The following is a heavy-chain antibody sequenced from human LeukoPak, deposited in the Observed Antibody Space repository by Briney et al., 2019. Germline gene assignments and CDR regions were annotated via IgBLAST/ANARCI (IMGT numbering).Heavy chain of an antibody. V-gene: IGHV4-39*07. Sequence: SETLSLTCTVSGGSISSSSYYWGWIRQPPGKGLEWIGYIYHSGSTYYNPSLKSRVTISVDRSKNQFSLKLSSVTAADTAVYYCARAATSRGFGALDYWGQGTLVTVSS. CDR3: ARAATSRGFGALDY. CDR1: GGSISSSSYY. D-gene: IGHD3-16*01. J-gene: IGHJ4*02. CDR2: IYHSGST.